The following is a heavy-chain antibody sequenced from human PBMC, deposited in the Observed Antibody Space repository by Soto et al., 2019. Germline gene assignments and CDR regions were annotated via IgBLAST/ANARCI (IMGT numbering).Heavy chain of an antibody. D-gene: IGHD3-22*01. CDR2: ISGSGVKK. J-gene: IGHJ5*02. V-gene: IGHV3-23*01. CDR3: AKNQGVEVVALATVDWFDR. Sequence: GGSLRLSCAASGFIFENFGMSWVRQAPGKGLEWISSISGSGVKKYYADSVKGRFTISRDNSKSTGYLELNNLSAEDTAVYHCAKNQGVEVVALATVDWFDRWGQGSGVTVSS. CDR1: GFIFENFG.